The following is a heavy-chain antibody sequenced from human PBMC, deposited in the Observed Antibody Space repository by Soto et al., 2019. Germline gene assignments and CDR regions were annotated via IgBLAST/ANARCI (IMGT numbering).Heavy chain of an antibody. J-gene: IGHJ3*01. V-gene: IGHV5-10-1*01. CDR1: AHRFTTSW. CDR3: SLNTDSENASDV. D-gene: IGHD2-15*01. CDR2: IDPTDSYT. Sequence: GESLKISCKESAHRFTTSWINWVRQMPGKGLEWMGRIDPTDSYTKYSPSFEGHVTISADKSITTAYLRWSSLRASDTAMYYCSLNTDSENASDVWGQGTMVTVSS.